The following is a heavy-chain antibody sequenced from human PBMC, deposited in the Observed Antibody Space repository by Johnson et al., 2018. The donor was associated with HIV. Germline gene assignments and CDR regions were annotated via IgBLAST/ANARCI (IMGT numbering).Heavy chain of an antibody. J-gene: IGHJ3*02. Sequence: QVQLVESGGGVVQPGRSLRLSCAASGFTFSSYGMHWVRQAPGKGLEWVAVIWYDGSNKYYADSVKGRFTISRDNSKNTLYLQMNSLKTEDTAVYYCTTGNQGLSSAFDIWGQGTMVTVSS. D-gene: IGHD2-2*01. V-gene: IGHV3-33*01. CDR1: GFTFSSYG. CDR2: IWYDGSNK. CDR3: TTGNQGLSSAFDI.